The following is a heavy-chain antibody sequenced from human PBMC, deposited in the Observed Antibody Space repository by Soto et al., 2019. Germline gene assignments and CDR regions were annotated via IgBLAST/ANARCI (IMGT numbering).Heavy chain of an antibody. D-gene: IGHD4-4*01. V-gene: IGHV4-4*02. CDR1: GASISSAHW. CDR3: ARGSNHFDY. J-gene: IGHJ4*02. Sequence: SETLSLTCAVSGASISSAHWWNLVRQPPGKGLEWIGEIYHSGSTNYIPSLQSRVTVSIDKSKNQFSLSLSSVTAEDTAVYYCARGSNHFDYWGQGTLVTVSS. CDR2: IYHSGST.